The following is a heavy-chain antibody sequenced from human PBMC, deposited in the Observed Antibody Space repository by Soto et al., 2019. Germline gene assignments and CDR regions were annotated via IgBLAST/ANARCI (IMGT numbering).Heavy chain of an antibody. CDR3: AKGGYSGPGDFDP. D-gene: IGHD5-12*01. CDR2: IIPIFGTA. CDR1: GGTFSSYA. V-gene: IGHV1-69*06. Sequence: QVQLVQSGAEVKKPGSSVKVSCKASGGTFSSYAISWVRQAPGQGLEWMGGIIPIFGTANYAQKFKGRVTSTADKSTSTAYMELSSLRNEDTAVYYCAKGGYSGPGDFDPWGPGNLVTVSS. J-gene: IGHJ5*02.